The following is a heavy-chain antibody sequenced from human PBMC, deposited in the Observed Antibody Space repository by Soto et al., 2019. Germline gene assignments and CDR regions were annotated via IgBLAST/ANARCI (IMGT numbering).Heavy chain of an antibody. CDR3: TTNIPRQWLAKNDY. Sequence: PGGSLRLSCAASGFTFSNAWMNWVRQAPGKGLEWVGRIKSKTDGGTTDYAAPVKGRFTISRDDSKNTLYLQMNSLKTEDTAVYYCTTNIPRQWLAKNDYWGQGTLVTVSS. D-gene: IGHD6-19*01. J-gene: IGHJ4*02. CDR2: IKSKTDGGTT. V-gene: IGHV3-15*07. CDR1: GFTFSNAW.